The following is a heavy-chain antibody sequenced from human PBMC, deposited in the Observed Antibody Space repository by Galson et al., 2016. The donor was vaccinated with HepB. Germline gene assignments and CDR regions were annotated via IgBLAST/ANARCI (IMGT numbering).Heavy chain of an antibody. CDR3: ATDYYDNSGTYYSFDS. CDR2: FDPEDGT. J-gene: IGHJ4*02. V-gene: IGHV1-24*01. Sequence: SVKVSCKVSGYSLSKLSIHWVRQAPEKGLEYMGAFDPEDGTVYAQKWPGRVTMTGDTSTDTARMELNNLRSEDTAAYYCATDYYDNSGTYYSFDSWGQGTLVIVSS. CDR1: GYSLSKLS. D-gene: IGHD3-22*01.